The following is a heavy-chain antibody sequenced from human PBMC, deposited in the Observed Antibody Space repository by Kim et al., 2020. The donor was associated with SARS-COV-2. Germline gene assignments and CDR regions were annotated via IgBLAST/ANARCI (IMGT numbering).Heavy chain of an antibody. CDR3: AKDWITMVRGVIITPHY. Sequence: GGSLRLSCAASGFTFSSYGMHWVRQAPGKGLEWVAVISYDGSNKYYADSVKGRFTISRDNSKNTLYLQMNSLRAEDTAVYYCAKDWITMVRGVIITPHY. CDR2: ISYDGSNK. CDR1: GFTFSSYG. D-gene: IGHD3-10*01. V-gene: IGHV3-30*18. J-gene: IGHJ6*01.